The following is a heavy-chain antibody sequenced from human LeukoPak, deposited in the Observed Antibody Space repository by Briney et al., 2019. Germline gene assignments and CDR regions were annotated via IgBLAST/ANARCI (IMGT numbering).Heavy chain of an antibody. CDR1: GYTFTGYY. CDR3: ARERKYYNWFDP. CDR2: INPNSGGT. J-gene: IGHJ5*02. Sequence: ASVKVSCKASGYTFTGYYMHWVRQAPGQGLEWMGWINPNSGGTNYAQKFQGRVTMTRDTSISTAYMELSSLRSEDTAVYYCARERKYYNWFDPWGQGTLVTVSS. V-gene: IGHV1-2*02.